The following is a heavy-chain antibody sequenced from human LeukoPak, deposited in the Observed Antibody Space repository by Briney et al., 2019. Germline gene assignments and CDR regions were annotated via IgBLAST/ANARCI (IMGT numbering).Heavy chain of an antibody. Sequence: PSETLSLTCTVSGGSISSYYWSWIRHPPGKGLEWIGYIYYSGSTNYNPSLKSRVTISVDTSKNQFSLKLSSVTAADTAVYYCARDDPYSSSWYGNSYYYMDVWGKGTTVTVSS. CDR2: IYYSGST. J-gene: IGHJ6*03. CDR1: GGSISSYY. D-gene: IGHD6-13*01. V-gene: IGHV4-59*01. CDR3: ARDDPYSSSWYGNSYYYMDV.